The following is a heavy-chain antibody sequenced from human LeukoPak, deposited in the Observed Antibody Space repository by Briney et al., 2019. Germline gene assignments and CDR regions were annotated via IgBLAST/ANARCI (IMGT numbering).Heavy chain of an antibody. D-gene: IGHD3-22*01. V-gene: IGHV4-61*05. CDR3: ARTRNYNDRSGYFDIDY. Sequence: SETLSLTCTVSGGSISSSSYYWGWIRQPPGKGLEWIGYIYYSGSTNYNPSLKSRVTISVDTSKNQFSLNLSSVTAADTAVYYCARTRNYNDRSGYFDIDYWGQGTLVTVSS. J-gene: IGHJ4*02. CDR2: IYYSGST. CDR1: GGSISSSSYY.